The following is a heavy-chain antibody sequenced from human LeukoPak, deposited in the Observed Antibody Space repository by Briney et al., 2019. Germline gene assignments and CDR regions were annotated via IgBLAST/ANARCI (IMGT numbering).Heavy chain of an antibody. CDR2: INHSGST. V-gene: IGHV4-34*01. J-gene: IGHJ6*04. D-gene: IGHD2-2*01. CDR3: ARFNERHIVVVPAALDV. CDR1: GGSFSGYY. Sequence: SETLSLTSALYGGSFSGYYWSWIPQPPGKGVERIGEINHSGSTHYNPSLKSGVPISVDTSKNQFSVKLSSVTAADTAVYYCARFNERHIVVVPAALDVWGKGTTVTVSS.